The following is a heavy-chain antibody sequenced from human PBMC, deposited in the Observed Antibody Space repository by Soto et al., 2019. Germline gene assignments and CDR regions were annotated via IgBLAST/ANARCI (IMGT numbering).Heavy chain of an antibody. CDR1: GYTFTGYY. CDR3: ARDPPYSSSWDYYFDY. J-gene: IGHJ4*02. CDR2: INPNSGGT. D-gene: IGHD6-13*01. V-gene: IGHV1-2*02. Sequence: ASVKVSCKASGYTFTGYYMHWVRQAPGQGLEWMGWINPNSGGTNYAQKFQGRVTMTRDTSISTAYMELSRLRSDDTAVYYCARDPPYSSSWDYYFDYWGQGTLVTVS.